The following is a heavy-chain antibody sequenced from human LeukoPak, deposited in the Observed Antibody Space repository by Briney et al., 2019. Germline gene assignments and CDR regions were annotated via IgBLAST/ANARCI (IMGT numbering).Heavy chain of an antibody. CDR3: AKAGEYSSGWFDY. D-gene: IGHD6-19*01. V-gene: IGHV3-23*01. Sequence: PGGSLRLSCAASGFTFSSYAMNWVRQAPGKGLEWVSAISSSGGSTYYADSVKGRFTISRDNSKNTLYLQMNILRAEDTAVYYCAKAGEYSSGWFDYWGQGTLVTVSS. CDR2: ISSSGGST. J-gene: IGHJ5*01. CDR1: GFTFSSYA.